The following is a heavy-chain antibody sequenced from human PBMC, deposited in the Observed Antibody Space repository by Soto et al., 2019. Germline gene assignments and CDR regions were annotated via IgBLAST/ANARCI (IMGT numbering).Heavy chain of an antibody. D-gene: IGHD2-2*01. J-gene: IGHJ4*02. CDR1: EYSFTTYW. CDR3: ATGGYCRGTRLYYFFDY. CDR2: IYPGDSDT. Sequence: GESLKISCQGSEYSFTTYWIGWVRQMPGKGLEWMGIIYPGDSDTRYSPSFQDQVTISADKSISTAYLQWSSLKASDTAIYYCATGGYCRGTRLYYFFDYWGQGTLVTVSS. V-gene: IGHV5-51*01.